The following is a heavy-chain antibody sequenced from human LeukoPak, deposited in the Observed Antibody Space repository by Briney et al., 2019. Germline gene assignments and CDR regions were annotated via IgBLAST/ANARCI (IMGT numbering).Heavy chain of an antibody. CDR3: ASSYSSSGTFDY. D-gene: IGHD6-6*01. CDR1: GGSISSGGFS. CDR2: IYHSGST. Sequence: SETLSLTCGVSGGSISSGGFSWSWIRQPPGKGLEWIGYIYHSGSTYYKPSLKSRVTISVDRSKNQFSLKLSSVTAADTAVYYCASSYSSSGTFDYWGQGTLVTVSS. V-gene: IGHV4-30-2*01. J-gene: IGHJ4*02.